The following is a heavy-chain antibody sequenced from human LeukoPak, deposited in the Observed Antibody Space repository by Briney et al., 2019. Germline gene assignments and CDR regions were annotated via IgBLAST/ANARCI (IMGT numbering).Heavy chain of an antibody. CDR1: GGSISSSSYY. CDR3: ARNQWLSDWFDP. CDR2: IYYSGST. V-gene: IGHV4-39*07. J-gene: IGHJ5*02. D-gene: IGHD6-19*01. Sequence: SETLSLTCTVSGGSISSSSYYWGWIRQPPGKGLEWIGSIYYSGSTYYNPSLKSRVTISVDTSKNQFSLKLSSVTAADTAVYYCARNQWLSDWFDPWGQGTLVTVSS.